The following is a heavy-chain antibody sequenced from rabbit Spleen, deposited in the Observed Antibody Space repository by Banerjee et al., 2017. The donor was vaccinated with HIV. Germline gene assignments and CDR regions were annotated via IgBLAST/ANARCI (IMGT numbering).Heavy chain of an antibody. Sequence: QSLEESGGDLVKPGASLTLTCTASGLDFSSGYWICWVRQAPGKGLEWIACIEGGSSAFSYFARWAKGRFTISKTSSTTVTLQMTSLTAADTATYFCARDSGSSFSSYGMDLWGPGTLVTVS. V-gene: IGHV1S40*01. D-gene: IGHD8-1*01. J-gene: IGHJ6*01. CDR2: IEGGSSAFS. CDR1: GLDFSSGYW. CDR3: ARDSGSSFSSYGMDL.